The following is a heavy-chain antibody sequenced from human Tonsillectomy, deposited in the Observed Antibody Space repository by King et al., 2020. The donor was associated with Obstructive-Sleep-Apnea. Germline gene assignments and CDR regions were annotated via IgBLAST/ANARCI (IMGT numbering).Heavy chain of an antibody. CDR1: GDSFSNSNW. CDR2: IYHSGTT. CDR3: ARTTYGDYALDY. V-gene: IGHV4-4*02. Sequence: QLQESGPGLVKPSGTLSLTCAVSGDSFSNSNWWSWVRQPPGKGLQWIGEIYHSGTTNYNPSLKSRVTLSLDKSKNQFSLKLSSVTAADTAVYYCARTTYGDYALDYWGQGTLVTVSS. J-gene: IGHJ4*02. D-gene: IGHD4-17*01.